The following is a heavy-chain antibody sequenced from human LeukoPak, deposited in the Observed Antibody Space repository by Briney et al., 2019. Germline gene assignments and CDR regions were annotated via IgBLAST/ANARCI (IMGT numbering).Heavy chain of an antibody. D-gene: IGHD2-2*01. CDR1: GFTFSSYG. CDR2: IWYDGSNK. CDR3: ARDGDIVVVPAADGGVDY. V-gene: IGHV3-33*01. Sequence: GGSLRLSCAASGFTFSSYGMHWVRHAPGKGLEWVAVIWYDGSNKYYADSAKGRFTISRDNSKNTLYLQMNSLRAEDTAVYYCARDGDIVVVPAADGGVDYWGQGTLVTVSS. J-gene: IGHJ4*02.